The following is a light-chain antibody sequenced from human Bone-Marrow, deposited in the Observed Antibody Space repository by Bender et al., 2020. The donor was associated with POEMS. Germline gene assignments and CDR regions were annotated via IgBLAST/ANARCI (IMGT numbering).Light chain of an antibody. CDR2: RDT. V-gene: IGLV3-25*03. J-gene: IGLJ3*02. Sequence: SYELTQPPSVSVSPGQTARITCSGDALPKAYVYWYQHKAGQAPLQVIYRDTERPSGIPERFSGSTSGTTVILTITGVQAEDEADYYCQSGDSNRRVFGGGTKLTV. CDR1: ALPKAY. CDR3: QSGDSNRRV.